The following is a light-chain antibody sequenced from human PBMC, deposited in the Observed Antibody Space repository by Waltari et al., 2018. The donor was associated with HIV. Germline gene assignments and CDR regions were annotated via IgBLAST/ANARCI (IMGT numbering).Light chain of an antibody. CDR1: NLGRNR. V-gene: IGLV3-21*02. CDR3: QVWDRSYKEAV. CDR2: DDA. Sequence: VLTQPPSLSVAPGQTATISCGNLGRNRAQWHRQKPGRAPLLVVLDDADRSSGIPARFSGARSGERATLTIRGVEAGDEADYYCQVWDRSYKEAVFGGGT. J-gene: IGLJ2*01.